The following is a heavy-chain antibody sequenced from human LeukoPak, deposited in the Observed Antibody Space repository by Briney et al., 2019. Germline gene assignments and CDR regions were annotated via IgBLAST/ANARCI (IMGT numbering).Heavy chain of an antibody. CDR2: ISSTSTYT. CDR3: ARESIWFGELPAYYYYYMDV. D-gene: IGHD3-10*01. CDR1: GFTFSSYS. V-gene: IGHV3-21*01. J-gene: IGHJ6*03. Sequence: GGSLRLSCAASGFTFSSYSMNWVRQAPGKGLEWVSSISSTSTYTYYADSLKGRFTISRDNAKNSLYLQMNSLRAEDTAVYYCARESIWFGELPAYYYYYMDVWGKGTTVTISS.